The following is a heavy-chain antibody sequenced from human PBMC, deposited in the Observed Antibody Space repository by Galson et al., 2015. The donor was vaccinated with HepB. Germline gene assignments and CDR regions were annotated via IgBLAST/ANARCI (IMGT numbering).Heavy chain of an antibody. J-gene: IGHJ6*02. CDR2: IYHSVST. D-gene: IGHD2-15*01. CDR1: GYSISSGYY. V-gene: IGHV4-38-2*02. CDR3: ARDGQLGYCSGGSCYEVDYYYYGMDV. Sequence: SETLSLTCTVSGYSISSGYYWGWIRQPPGKGLEWIGSIYHSVSTYYNPSLKSRVTISVDTSKNQFSLKLSSVTAADTAVYYCARDGQLGYCSGGSCYEVDYYYYGMDVWGQGTTVTVSS.